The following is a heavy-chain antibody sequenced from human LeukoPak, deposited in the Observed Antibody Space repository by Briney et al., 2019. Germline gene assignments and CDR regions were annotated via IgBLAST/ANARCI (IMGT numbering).Heavy chain of an antibody. D-gene: IGHD3-22*01. CDR2: IIPIFGTA. V-gene: IGHV1-69*05. CDR1: GGTFISYA. J-gene: IGHJ5*02. CDR3: ARVQYYYDSSGCYLNWFDP. Sequence: GASVKVSCKASGGTFISYAISWVRQAPGQGLEWMGGIIPIFGTANYAQKFQGRVTITTDESTSTAYMELSSLRSEDTAVYYCARVQYYYDSSGCYLNWFDPWGQGTLVTVSS.